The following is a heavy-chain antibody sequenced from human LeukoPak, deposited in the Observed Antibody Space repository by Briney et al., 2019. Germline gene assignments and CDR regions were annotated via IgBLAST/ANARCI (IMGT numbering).Heavy chain of an antibody. CDR1: GGTFSSYA. J-gene: IGHJ4*02. V-gene: IGHV1-69*05. D-gene: IGHD3-10*01. CDR2: IIPIFSTA. CDR3: ATSHRGVRGVIKPHLDY. Sequence: SVKVSCKASGGTFSSYAISWVRQAPGQGLEWMGRIIPIFSTANYAQKFQGRVTITTDESTSTAYMELSSLRSEDTAVYYCATSHRGVRGVIKPHLDYWGQGTLVTVSS.